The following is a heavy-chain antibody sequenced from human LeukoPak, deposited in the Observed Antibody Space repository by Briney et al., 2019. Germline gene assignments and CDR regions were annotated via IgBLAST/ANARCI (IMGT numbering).Heavy chain of an antibody. J-gene: IGHJ5*01. Sequence: GGSLRLSCAASGFTFSDYYMSWIRQAPGKGLERVSYISSNGNTMYYADSVKGRFTISRANAKNSLYLQMNSLRADDTAVYYCVRFVSAATAGRSTGFDSWGQGTLVTVSS. CDR1: GFTFSDYY. CDR3: VRFVSAATAGRSTGFDS. D-gene: IGHD6-13*01. V-gene: IGHV3-11*01. CDR2: ISSNGNTM.